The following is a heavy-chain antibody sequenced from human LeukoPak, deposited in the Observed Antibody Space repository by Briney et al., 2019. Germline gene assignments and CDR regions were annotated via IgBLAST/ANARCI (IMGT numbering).Heavy chain of an antibody. Sequence: PGGSLRLSCAASGSTFSSYWMHWVRQAPGKGLVWVSRINSDGSSTSYADSVKGRFTISRDNAKNTLYLQMNSLRAEDTAVYYCARGQRWLQLGFAGIGYYYYGMDVWGQGTTVTVSS. CDR1: GSTFSSYW. D-gene: IGHD5-24*01. CDR3: ARGQRWLQLGFAGIGYYYYGMDV. J-gene: IGHJ6*02. CDR2: INSDGSST. V-gene: IGHV3-74*01.